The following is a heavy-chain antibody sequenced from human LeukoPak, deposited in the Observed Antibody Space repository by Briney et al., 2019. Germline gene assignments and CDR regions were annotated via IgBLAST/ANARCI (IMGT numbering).Heavy chain of an antibody. Sequence: GGSLRLTCEASGSTFSSYAMSWVRQAPGAGLEWVSVISGSGGSTYYADSVKGRFTISRDNSKNTLYLQMNSLRADDTAVYYCAKEGTIVAATQSQHWGQGTLVTVSS. CDR3: AKEGTIVAATQSQH. D-gene: IGHD1-26*01. CDR1: GSTFSSYA. CDR2: ISGSGGST. J-gene: IGHJ1*01. V-gene: IGHV3-23*01.